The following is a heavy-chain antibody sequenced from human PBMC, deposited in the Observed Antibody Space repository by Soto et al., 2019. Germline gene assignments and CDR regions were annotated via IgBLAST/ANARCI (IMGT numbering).Heavy chain of an antibody. CDR2: IIPLFGTA. J-gene: IGHJ4*02. V-gene: IGHV1-69*13. CDR3: ARGVPYDSSGYYYFY. D-gene: IGHD3-22*01. CDR1: GGTFSTYA. Sequence: SVKVSCKASGGTFSTYAIDWVRQAPGQGLEWMGGIIPLFGTAKYAQNFQGRITITADESTNTAYMELRSLRSQDTAVYYCARGVPYDSSGYYYFYWGQGTLVTVSS.